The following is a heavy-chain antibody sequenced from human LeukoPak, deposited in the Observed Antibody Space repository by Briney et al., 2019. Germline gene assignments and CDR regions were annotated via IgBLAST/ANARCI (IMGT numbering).Heavy chain of an antibody. J-gene: IGHJ5*02. V-gene: IGHV1-46*01. CDR2: INPSGGST. CDR1: GYTFTSYY. Sequence: GASVKVSCKASGYTFTSYYMHWVRQAPGQGLEWMGIINPSGGSTSYAQKFQGRVTMTRDMSTSTVYMELSRLRSDDTAVYYCARASYSGYDRSSNWFDPWGQGTLVTVSS. D-gene: IGHD5-12*01. CDR3: ARASYSGYDRSSNWFDP.